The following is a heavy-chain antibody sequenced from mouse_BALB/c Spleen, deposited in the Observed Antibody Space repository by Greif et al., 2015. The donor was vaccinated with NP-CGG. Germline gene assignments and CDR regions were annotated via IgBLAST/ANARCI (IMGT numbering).Heavy chain of an antibody. Sequence: QVHVKQSGPELVKPGASVRISCKASGYTFTAYYIHWVKQRPGQGLEWIGWIYPGNVNTKYDEKFKGKATLTADKSSSTVYMQLSSLTSEDSAVYFCVRDAMDYWGQGSSVTVSS. CDR1: GYTFTAYY. J-gene: IGHJ4*01. CDR3: VRDAMDY. V-gene: IGHV1S56*01. CDR2: IYPGNVNT.